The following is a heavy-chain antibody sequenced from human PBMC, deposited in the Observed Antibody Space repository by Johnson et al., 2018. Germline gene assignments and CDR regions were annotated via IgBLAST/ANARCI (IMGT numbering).Heavy chain of an antibody. Sequence: VQLQESGGGLVQPGGSLRLSGAASGFTFSSYAMSWVRQAPGKGLEWVSTISGSGGSTYYADSVKGRFTIPRDNSKNTLYLQMNSLRAEDTAVYYCARKPGFGGNDNWGQGTLVTVSS. CDR2: ISGSGGST. CDR1: GFTFSSYA. J-gene: IGHJ4*02. CDR3: ARKPGFGGNDN. D-gene: IGHD4-23*01. V-gene: IGHV3-23*01.